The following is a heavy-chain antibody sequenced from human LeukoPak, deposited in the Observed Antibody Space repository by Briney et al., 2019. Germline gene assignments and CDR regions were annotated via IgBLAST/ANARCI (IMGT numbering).Heavy chain of an antibody. CDR2: IYPGDSDT. CDR3: ARDSTSHRDYYYGMDV. Sequence: GESLKISCKGSGYSFTSYWIGWVRQMPGKGLEWMGIIYPGDSDTRYSPSFQGQGTISADKSISTAYLQWSSLRASDTAMYYCARDSTSHRDYYYGMDVWGQGTTVTVSS. J-gene: IGHJ6*02. D-gene: IGHD2-2*01. CDR1: GYSFTSYW. V-gene: IGHV5-51*01.